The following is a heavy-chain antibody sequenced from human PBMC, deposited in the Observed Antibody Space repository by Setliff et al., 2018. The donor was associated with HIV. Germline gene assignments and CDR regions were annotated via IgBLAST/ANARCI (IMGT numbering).Heavy chain of an antibody. J-gene: IGHJ6*02. CDR3: ARSYIAFLSTWYYGMDV. D-gene: IGHD5-18*01. Sequence: GASVKVSCKASGYTFTGYYMHWVRQAPGQGLEWMGWINPNSGGTNYAQNFQGRVTMTRDTSISTAYLELSRLRSDDTAVYYCARSYIAFLSTWYYGMDVWGQGTTVTVSS. CDR1: GYTFTGYY. V-gene: IGHV1-2*02. CDR2: INPNSGGT.